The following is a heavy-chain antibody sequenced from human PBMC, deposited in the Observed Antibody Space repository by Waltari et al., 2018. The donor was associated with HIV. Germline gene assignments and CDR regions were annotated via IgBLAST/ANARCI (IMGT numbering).Heavy chain of an antibody. CDR2: INPNSGGT. CDR1: GYTFTGYY. CDR3: AREGARMTTMIYYYYGMDV. D-gene: IGHD4-4*01. J-gene: IGHJ6*02. Sequence: QVQLVQSGAEVKKPGASVKVSCKASGYTFTGYYMHWVRQAPGQGLECMGRINPNSGGTNYAQQCQGRVTMTRDTSISTAYMELSRLRSDDTAVYYCAREGARMTTMIYYYYGMDVWGQGTTVTVSS. V-gene: IGHV1-2*06.